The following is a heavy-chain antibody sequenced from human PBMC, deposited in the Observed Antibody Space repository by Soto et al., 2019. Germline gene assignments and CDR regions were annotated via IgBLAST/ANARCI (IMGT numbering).Heavy chain of an antibody. CDR2: ISAYNGNT. CDR3: ARDLGLLWFGESRNLEYFQH. Sequence: ASVKVSCKASGYTFTSYGISWVRQAPGQGLEWMGWISAYNGNTNYAQKLQGRVTMTTDTSTSTAYMELRSLRSDDTAVYYCARDLGLLWFGESRNLEYFQHWGQGTLVTVSS. V-gene: IGHV1-18*01. D-gene: IGHD3-10*01. CDR1: GYTFTSYG. J-gene: IGHJ1*01.